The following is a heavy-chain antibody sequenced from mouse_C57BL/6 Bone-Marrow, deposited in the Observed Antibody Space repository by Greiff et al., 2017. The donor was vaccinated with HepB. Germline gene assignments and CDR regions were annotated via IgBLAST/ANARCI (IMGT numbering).Heavy chain of an antibody. J-gene: IGHJ1*03. CDR3: ARWYYSSSPYWYFDV. CDR1: GYTFPSYW. Sequence: QVQLQQPGTELVKPGASVKLSCKASGYTFPSYWMHWVQQRPAHGLEWIGNINPSNGGTNYNQKFTSKATLTVDKSSSTAYMQLSSLTSEDSAVYYCARWYYSSSPYWYFDVWGTGTTVTVSS. CDR2: INPSNGGT. D-gene: IGHD1-1*01. V-gene: IGHV1-53*01.